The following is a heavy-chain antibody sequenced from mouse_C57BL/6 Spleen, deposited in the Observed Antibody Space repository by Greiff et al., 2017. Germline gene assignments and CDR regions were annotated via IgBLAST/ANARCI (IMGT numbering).Heavy chain of an antibody. CDR1: GYTFTDYN. V-gene: IGHV1-18*01. D-gene: IGHD2-5*01. CDR3: ARGIYSNSAY. Sequence: VQLQQSGPELVKPGASVKIPCKASGYTFTDYNMDWVKQSHGKSLEWIGDINPNNGGTIYNQKFKGKATLTVDKSSSTAYMELRSLTSEDTAVYYCARGIYSNSAYWGQGTLVTVSA. J-gene: IGHJ3*01. CDR2: INPNNGGT.